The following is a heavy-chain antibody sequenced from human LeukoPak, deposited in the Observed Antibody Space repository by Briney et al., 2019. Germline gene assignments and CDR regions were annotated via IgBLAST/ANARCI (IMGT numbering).Heavy chain of an antibody. CDR1: GFTFSNYS. CDR3: ARDLIHFGTYSSSSYMDV. V-gene: IGHV3-21*01. Sequence: GGSLRLSCAVSGFTFSNYSMNWVRQAPGKGLEWVSSISSSSSYIYYADSVKGRFTISRDNAKNSLYLQMNSLRAEDTAVYYCARDLIHFGTYSSSSYMDVWGKGTTVTVSS. D-gene: IGHD6-6*01. CDR2: ISSSSSYI. J-gene: IGHJ6*03.